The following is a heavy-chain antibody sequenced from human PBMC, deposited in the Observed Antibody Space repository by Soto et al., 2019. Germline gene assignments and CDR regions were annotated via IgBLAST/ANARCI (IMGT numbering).Heavy chain of an antibody. CDR1: GFTFSSYW. D-gene: IGHD3-16*01. V-gene: IGHV3-7*01. CDR2: IKHDGSEK. J-gene: IGHJ6*02. CDR3: ARQGGRRTYYYYYGMDV. Sequence: EVQLEESGGGLVQPGGSLRLSCTASGFTFSSYWMSWVRQAPGKGLEWVANIKHDGSEKNYVDSVKGRFTISTDNAKNSVFLQMNSLRAEDTAVYYCARQGGRRTYYYYYGMDVWGQGTTVTVSS.